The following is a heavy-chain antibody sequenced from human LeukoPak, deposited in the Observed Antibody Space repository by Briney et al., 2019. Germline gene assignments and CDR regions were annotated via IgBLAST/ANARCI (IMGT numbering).Heavy chain of an antibody. CDR3: ARVRAYGSGTYHGNWFDP. Sequence: PGGSLRLSCAASGFPVSNNYMSWVRQAPGKGLEWVSVIYSGGSTDYADSVRGRFTISRDNSKNTLYLQMNSLRAEDTAVYYCARVRAYGSGTYHGNWFDPWGQGTLVTVSS. D-gene: IGHD3-10*01. CDR1: GFPVSNNY. V-gene: IGHV3-53*01. J-gene: IGHJ5*02. CDR2: IYSGGST.